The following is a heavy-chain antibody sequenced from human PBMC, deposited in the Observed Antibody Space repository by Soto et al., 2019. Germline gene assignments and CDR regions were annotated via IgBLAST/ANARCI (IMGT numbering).Heavy chain of an antibody. D-gene: IGHD2-15*01. CDR1: GGSFSGYY. Sequence: PSETLSLTCAVYGGSFSGYYWSWIRQPPGKGLEWIGEINHSGSTNYNPSLKSRVTISVDTSKNQFSLKLSSVTAADTAVYYCARGGVYCSGGSCYRTEPFYYYYGMDVWGQGTTVTAP. V-gene: IGHV4-34*01. CDR2: INHSGST. CDR3: ARGGVYCSGGSCYRTEPFYYYYGMDV. J-gene: IGHJ6*02.